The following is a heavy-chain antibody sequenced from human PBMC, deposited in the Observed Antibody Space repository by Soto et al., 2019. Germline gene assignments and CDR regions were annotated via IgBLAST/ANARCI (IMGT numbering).Heavy chain of an antibody. CDR2: ISAYNGNT. J-gene: IGHJ3*02. CDR3: ARDHNYDHHDYSNYVAFDI. D-gene: IGHD4-4*01. CDR1: GYTLTSYG. V-gene: IGHV1-18*01. Sequence: ASVKVSCKASGYTLTSYGISWVRQAPGQGLEWMGWISAYNGNTNYAQKLQGRVTMTTDTSTSTAYMELRSLRSDDTAVYYCARDHNYDHHDYSNYVAFDIWGQGTMVTVSS.